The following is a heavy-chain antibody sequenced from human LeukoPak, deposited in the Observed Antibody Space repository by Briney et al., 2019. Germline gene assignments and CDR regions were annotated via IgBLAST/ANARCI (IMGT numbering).Heavy chain of an antibody. Sequence: GGSLRLSCAASGFTFSSYAMNWVRQAPGKGLEWVSAISGRDSSTYYADSVKGRFTISRDNSKNTLYLQMNSLRAEDTAVYYCARDYAVRGASGRDYWGQGTLVTVSS. CDR2: ISGRDSST. V-gene: IGHV3-23*01. J-gene: IGHJ4*02. CDR1: GFTFSSYA. D-gene: IGHD3-10*01. CDR3: ARDYAVRGASGRDY.